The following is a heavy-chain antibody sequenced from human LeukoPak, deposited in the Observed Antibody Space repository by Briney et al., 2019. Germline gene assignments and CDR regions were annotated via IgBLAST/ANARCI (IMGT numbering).Heavy chain of an antibody. V-gene: IGHV4-39*01. Sequence: SETLSLTCTVSGGSISSSSYYWGWIRQPPGKGLEWIGSIYYSGSTYYNPSLKSRVTISVDTSKNQFSLKLNSVTAADTAVYYCARVYGDYDNWFDPWGQGTLVTVSS. CDR2: IYYSGST. CDR3: ARVYGDYDNWFDP. D-gene: IGHD4-17*01. J-gene: IGHJ5*02. CDR1: GGSISSSSYY.